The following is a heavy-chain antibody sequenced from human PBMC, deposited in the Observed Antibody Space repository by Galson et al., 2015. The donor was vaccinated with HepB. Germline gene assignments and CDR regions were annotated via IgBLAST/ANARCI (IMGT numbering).Heavy chain of an antibody. D-gene: IGHD6-19*01. V-gene: IGHV3-21*01. CDR1: GFTFSSYS. CDR3: ARDLGAGTVWYFDL. CDR2: ISSSSSYI. Sequence: SLRLSCAASGFTFSSYSMNWVRQAPGKGLEWVSSISSSSSYIYYADSVKGRFTISRDNAKNSLYLQTNSLRAEDTAVYYCARDLGAGTVWYFDLWGRGTLVTVSS. J-gene: IGHJ2*01.